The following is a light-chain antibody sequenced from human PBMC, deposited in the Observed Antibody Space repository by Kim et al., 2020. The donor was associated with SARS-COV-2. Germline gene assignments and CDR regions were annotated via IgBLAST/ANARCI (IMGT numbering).Light chain of an antibody. V-gene: IGKV1-39*01. J-gene: IGKJ1*01. CDR3: QQTYSTPWT. CDR1: LPISIY. CDR2: SAS. Sequence: DIQMTQSPSSLSASVGDRVTLTCRASLPISIYVNWYQQKPGKAPKVLIYSASNLQSGVPSMFSGSGSGTDFTLTISSLQTEDFATYFCQQTYSTPWTFGQGTKLEIK.